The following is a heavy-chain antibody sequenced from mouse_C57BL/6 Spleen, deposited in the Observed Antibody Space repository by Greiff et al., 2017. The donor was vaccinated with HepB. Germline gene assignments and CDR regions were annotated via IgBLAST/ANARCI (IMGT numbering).Heavy chain of an antibody. CDR3: ARRQKDAMDY. CDR1: GFTFSDYG. Sequence: EVQLVESGGGLVQPGGSLKLSCAASGFTFSDYGMAWVRQAPRKGPEWVAFISNLAYSIYYADTVTGRFTISRENAKNTLYLEMSSLRSEDTAMYYCARRQKDAMDYWGQGTSVTVSS. J-gene: IGHJ4*01. V-gene: IGHV5-15*01. CDR2: ISNLAYSI.